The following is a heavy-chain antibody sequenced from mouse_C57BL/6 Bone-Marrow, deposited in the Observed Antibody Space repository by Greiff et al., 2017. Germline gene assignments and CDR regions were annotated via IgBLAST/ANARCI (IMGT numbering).Heavy chain of an antibody. CDR1: GFNIKNTY. CDR2: IDPANGNT. Sequence: EVQLQESVAELVRPGASVKLSCTASGFNIKNTYMNWVKQRPEQGLEWIGRIDPANGNTKYAPKFQGKATITADTSSNTAYLRLSSLASEDTAIYYSARKYDYAMDYWGQGTSVTVSS. J-gene: IGHJ4*01. D-gene: IGHD2-14*01. CDR3: ARKYDYAMDY. V-gene: IGHV14-3*01.